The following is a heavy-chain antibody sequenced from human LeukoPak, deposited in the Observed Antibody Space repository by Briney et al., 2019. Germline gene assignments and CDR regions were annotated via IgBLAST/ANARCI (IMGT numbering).Heavy chain of an antibody. CDR1: GGSISSSNW. CDR2: IYHSGST. Sequence: KSSETLSLTCAVSGGSISSSNWWSWVRQPPGKGLEWIGEIYHSGSTNYNPSLKSRVTISVDTSKNQFSLKLNSVTAADTALYYCARSNYGSGSYYNNWGQRTLVSVSS. D-gene: IGHD3-10*01. V-gene: IGHV4-4*02. J-gene: IGHJ4*02. CDR3: ARSNYGSGSYYNN.